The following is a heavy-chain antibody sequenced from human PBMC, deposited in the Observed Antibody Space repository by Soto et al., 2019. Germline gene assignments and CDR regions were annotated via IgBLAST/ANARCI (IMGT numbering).Heavy chain of an antibody. CDR3: AREGRRIAAYYYYGMDV. D-gene: IGHD6-6*01. CDR2: IYHSGST. Sequence: PSETLSLTCAVSGYSISSGYHWGWIRQPPGKGLEWIGSIYHSGSTYYNPSLKSRVTISVDTSKNQFSLKLSSVTAADTAVYYCAREGRRIAAYYYYGMDVWGQGTTVTVSS. V-gene: IGHV4-38-2*02. CDR1: GYSISSGYH. J-gene: IGHJ6*02.